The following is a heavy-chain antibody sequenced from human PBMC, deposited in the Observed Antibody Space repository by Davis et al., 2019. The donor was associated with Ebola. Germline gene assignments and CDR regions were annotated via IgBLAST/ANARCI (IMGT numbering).Heavy chain of an antibody. CDR1: GFTFSNAW. CDR2: IKSKTDGGTT. D-gene: IGHD3-10*01. J-gene: IGHJ4*02. CDR3: TAYYGSGSYPFDY. V-gene: IGHV3-15*01. Sequence: GGSLRLSCAASGFTFSNAWMSWVRQAPGKGLEWVGRIKSKTDGGTTDYAAPVKGRFTISRDDLKNTLYLQMNSLKTEDTAVYYCTAYYGSGSYPFDYWGQGTLVTVSS.